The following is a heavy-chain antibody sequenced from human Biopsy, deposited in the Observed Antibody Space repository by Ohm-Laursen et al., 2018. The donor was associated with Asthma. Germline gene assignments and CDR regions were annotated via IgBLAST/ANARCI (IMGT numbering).Heavy chain of an antibody. J-gene: IGHJ5*02. V-gene: IGHV4-61*01. Sequence: GTLSLTCTASGGSVSTGSYYWSWIRQPPGKGLEWLGYIYYTGSDNYNPSLKSRVTISVDTSKNQFSLRLSSVTAADTAVYYCARAGQCSSTSCYNPGWFDPWGQGTLVTVSS. CDR2: IYYTGSD. D-gene: IGHD2-2*01. CDR1: GGSVSTGSYY. CDR3: ARAGQCSSTSCYNPGWFDP.